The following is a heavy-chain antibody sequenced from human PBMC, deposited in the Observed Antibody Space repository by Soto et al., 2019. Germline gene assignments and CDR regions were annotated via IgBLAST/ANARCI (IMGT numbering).Heavy chain of an antibody. D-gene: IGHD3-22*01. Sequence: EVQLLESGGGLVQPGGSLRLSCAASGFNFSSYAMSWVRQAPGKGLEWFSAISGSGGSTYYADSVKGRFTISRDNSKNTLYLQMNSLRADDPAVYYCAKEKAYYESSGYYRSPLSDYWVQGTLVTVSS. CDR2: ISGSGGST. CDR3: AKEKAYYESSGYYRSPLSDY. J-gene: IGHJ4*02. V-gene: IGHV3-23*01. CDR1: GFNFSSYA.